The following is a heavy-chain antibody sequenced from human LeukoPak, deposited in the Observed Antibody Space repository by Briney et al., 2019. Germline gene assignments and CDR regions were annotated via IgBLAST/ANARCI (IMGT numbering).Heavy chain of an antibody. J-gene: IGHJ3*02. D-gene: IGHD1-26*01. V-gene: IGHV3-23*01. Sequence: GGSLRLSCAASGFTFSSSAMSWVRQAPGKGLEWVSCISGSGSGGITYYADSVKGRFTISRDNSKNTLYLQMNSLRAEDTAVYYCARARLVGATVGAFDIWGQGTMVTVSS. CDR2: ISGSGSGGIT. CDR3: ARARLVGATVGAFDI. CDR1: GFTFSSSA.